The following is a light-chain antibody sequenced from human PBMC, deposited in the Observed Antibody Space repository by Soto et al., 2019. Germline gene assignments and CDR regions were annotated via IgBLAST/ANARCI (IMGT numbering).Light chain of an antibody. J-gene: IGLJ1*01. V-gene: IGLV1-47*01. CDR3: AAWDDSLSGGV. CDR1: SSNIGSNY. CDR2: KNN. Sequence: QSVLTQPPSASGTPGQRVIIACSGISSNIGSNYVYWYPQLPGTDPKLLIYKNNQRPSGVPYRFSGSKSGTSASLAISGLRSEDEADYYCAAWDDSLSGGVFGTGTQGTVL.